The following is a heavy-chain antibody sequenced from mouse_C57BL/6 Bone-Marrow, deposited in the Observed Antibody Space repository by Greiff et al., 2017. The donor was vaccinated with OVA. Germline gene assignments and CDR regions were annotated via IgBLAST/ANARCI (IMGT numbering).Heavy chain of an antibody. D-gene: IGHD2-5*01. J-gene: IGHJ4*01. CDR1: GFTFSDYG. CDR2: ISSGSSTI. Sequence: DVKLVESGGGLVKPGGSLKLSCAASGFTFSDYGMHWVRQAPEKGLEWVAYISSGSSTIYYADTVKGRFTISRDNAKNTLFLQMTSLRSEDTAMYYCARLDYSNYDYAMDYWGQGTSVTVSS. V-gene: IGHV5-17*01. CDR3: ARLDYSNYDYAMDY.